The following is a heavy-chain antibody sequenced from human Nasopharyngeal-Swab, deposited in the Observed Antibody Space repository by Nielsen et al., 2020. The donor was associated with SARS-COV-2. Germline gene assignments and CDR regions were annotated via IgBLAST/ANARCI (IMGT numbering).Heavy chain of an antibody. V-gene: IGHV3-11*01. J-gene: IGHJ6*02. CDR3: ARAGVATVTTWNYYYYYGMDV. Sequence: GGSLRLSCAASRFTFSDYYMSWIRQAPGKGLEWVSYISSSGSTIYYADSVKGRFTISRDNAKNSLYLQMNSLRAEDTAVYYCARAGVATVTTWNYYYYYGMDVWGQGTTVTVSS. CDR1: RFTFSDYY. D-gene: IGHD4-17*01. CDR2: ISSSGSTI.